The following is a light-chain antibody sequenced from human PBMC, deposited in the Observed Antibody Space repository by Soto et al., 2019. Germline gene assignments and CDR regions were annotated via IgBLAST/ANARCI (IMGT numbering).Light chain of an antibody. CDR3: QQYDSSLLT. CDR1: QSVSSSY. J-gene: IGKJ4*01. CDR2: GAY. V-gene: IGKV3-20*01. Sequence: EIVLTQSPGTLSLSPGERATLSCRASQSVSSSYLAWYQQKPGQAPRLLIYGAYSRATGIPDRFSGSGYGTDFTLTISSLEPEDFAVYYCQQYDSSLLTFGGGTKMEIK.